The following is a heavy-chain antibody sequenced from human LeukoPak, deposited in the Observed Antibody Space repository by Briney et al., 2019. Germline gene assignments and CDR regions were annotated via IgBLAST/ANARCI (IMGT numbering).Heavy chain of an antibody. V-gene: IGHV1-2*02. CDR3: ARGILTDDAFDI. CDR2: INPNSGGT. CDR1: GYTFTGYF. Sequence: ASVKVSCKASGYTFTGYFMHWVRQAPGQGLEWMGWINPNSGGTNYAQKFQGRVTMTRDTSISTAYMELSRLTSDDTAVYYCARGILTDDAFDIWGQGTMVTVSS. J-gene: IGHJ3*02. D-gene: IGHD7-27*01.